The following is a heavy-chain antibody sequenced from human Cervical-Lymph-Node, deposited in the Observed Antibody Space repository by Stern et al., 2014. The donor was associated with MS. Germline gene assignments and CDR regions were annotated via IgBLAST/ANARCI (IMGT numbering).Heavy chain of an antibody. J-gene: IGHJ4*02. CDR1: GGSISDSSYY. D-gene: IGHD1/OR15-1a*01. V-gene: IGHV4-39*01. Sequence: QVQLQESGPGLVKPSETLSLTCTVSGGSISDSSYYWGWIRQTPGKGLEWIGSIYYSGSTFYNPSLKSRVTISVDRSKTHFPRKLSFVTAADTAVYYCARHVEQWPGFFDHWGQGNLVTVSS. CDR3: ARHVEQWPGFFDH. CDR2: IYYSGST.